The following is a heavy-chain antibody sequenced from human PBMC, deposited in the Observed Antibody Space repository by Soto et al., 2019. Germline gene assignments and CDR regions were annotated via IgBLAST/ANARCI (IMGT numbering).Heavy chain of an antibody. J-gene: IGHJ4*02. CDR1: GYTFTSYD. CDR3: ARGGGLPGITEIVY. V-gene: IGHV1-8*01. D-gene: IGHD1-7*01. CDR2: MNPNSGNT. Sequence: QVQLVQSGAEVKKPGASVKVSCKASGYTFTSYDINWVRQATGQGLEWMGRMNPNSGNTGYAQQFQGRVSMTRNTSISTAYMELSSLRSEDTAVYYCARGGGLPGITEIVYWVKGSLVTVSS.